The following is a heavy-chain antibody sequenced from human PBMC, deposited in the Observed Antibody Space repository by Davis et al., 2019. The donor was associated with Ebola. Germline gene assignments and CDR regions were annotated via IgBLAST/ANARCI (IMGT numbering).Heavy chain of an antibody. Sequence: GGSLRLSCAASGFTFSGSAMHWVRQASGKGLEWVGRIRSKANSYATAYAASVKGRFTISRDDSKNTAYLQMKSLKTEDTAVYYCTRPAPYGSFYGMDVWGQGTTVTVSS. CDR3: TRPAPYGSFYGMDV. J-gene: IGHJ6*02. D-gene: IGHD3-10*01. CDR2: IRSKANSYAT. CDR1: GFTFSGSA. V-gene: IGHV3-73*01.